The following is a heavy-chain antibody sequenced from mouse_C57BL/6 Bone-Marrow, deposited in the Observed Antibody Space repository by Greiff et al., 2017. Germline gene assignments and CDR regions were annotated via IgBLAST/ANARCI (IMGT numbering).Heavy chain of an antibody. CDR2: IYPGDGDT. Sequence: LVESGAELVKPGASVKISCKASGYAFSSYWMNWVKQRPGKGLEWIGQIYPGDGDTNYNGKFKGKATLTADKSSSTAYMQLSSLTSEDSAVYFCARGAPFYYGNPFAYWGQGTLVTVSA. D-gene: IGHD2-1*01. CDR1: GYAFSSYW. V-gene: IGHV1-80*01. J-gene: IGHJ3*01. CDR3: ARGAPFYYGNPFAY.